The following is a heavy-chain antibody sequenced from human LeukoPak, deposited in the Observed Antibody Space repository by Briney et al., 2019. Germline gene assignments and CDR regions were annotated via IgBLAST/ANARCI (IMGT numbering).Heavy chain of an antibody. CDR1: GFTFDDYA. J-gene: IGHJ4*02. CDR3: AKAYGSGSYSLDY. CDR2: ISWNSGSI. V-gene: IGHV3-9*01. Sequence: PGGSLRLSCAASGFTFDDYAMYWVRQAPGKGLEWVSGISWNSGSIGYADSVKGRFTISRDNAKNSLYLQMNSLRAEDTALYYCAKAYGSGSYSLDYWGQGTLVTVSS. D-gene: IGHD3-10*01.